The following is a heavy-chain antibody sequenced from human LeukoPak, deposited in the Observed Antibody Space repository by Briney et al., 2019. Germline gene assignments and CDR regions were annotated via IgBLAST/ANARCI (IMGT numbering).Heavy chain of an antibody. CDR2: IKSKTDGGTT. Sequence: GGSLRLSCAASGFTFSNAWMSWVRQAPGKGLEWVGRIKSKTDGGTTDYAAPVRGRFTISRDDSKNTLYLQMNSLKTEDTAVYYSTTDGGEMATIPPWGRGSLVTVSS. J-gene: IGHJ5*02. CDR1: GFTFSNAW. D-gene: IGHD5-24*01. CDR3: TTDGGEMATIPP. V-gene: IGHV3-15*01.